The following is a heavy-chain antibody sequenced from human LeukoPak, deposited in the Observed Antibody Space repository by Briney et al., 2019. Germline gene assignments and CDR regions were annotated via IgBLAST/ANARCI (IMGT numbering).Heavy chain of an antibody. CDR1: GFTFDDYG. D-gene: IGHD3-10*01. Sequence: GGSLRLSCAASGFTFDDYGMSWVCQARGKGREWVSGINWNGGSTGYADSVKGRFTISRDNAKNSLYVQMNSLRAEDTALYYCARVKGIWFWDFDYWGQGTLVTVSS. V-gene: IGHV3-20*04. CDR3: ARVKGIWFWDFDY. CDR2: INWNGGST. J-gene: IGHJ4*02.